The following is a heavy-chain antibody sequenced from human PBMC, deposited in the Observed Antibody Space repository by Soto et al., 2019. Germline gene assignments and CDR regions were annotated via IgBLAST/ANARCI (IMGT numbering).Heavy chain of an antibody. V-gene: IGHV3-21*01. D-gene: IGHD4-4*01. CDR3: ARSPHSNYVEYWFDP. CDR1: GFTFSSYS. CDR2: ISRSSSYI. Sequence: PGGSLRLSCAASGFTFSSYSMNWVRQAPGKGLEWVSSISRSSSYIYYADSVKGRFTISRDNAKNSLYLQMNSLRAEDTAVYYCARSPHSNYVEYWFDPWGQGTLVTVSS. J-gene: IGHJ5*02.